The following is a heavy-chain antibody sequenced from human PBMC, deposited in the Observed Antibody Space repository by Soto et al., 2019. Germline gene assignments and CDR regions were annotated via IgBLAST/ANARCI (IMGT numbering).Heavy chain of an antibody. J-gene: IGHJ4*02. V-gene: IGHV3-30*03. CDR3: AREGYCTNGRVCYPPDY. Sequence: GGSLRLSCAASGFTFSSYGMHWVRQAPGKGLEWVAVISYDGSNKYYADSVKGRFTISRDNSKNTLYLQMNSLRAEDTAVYYCAREGYCTNGRVCYPPDYWGQGTLVTVSS. CDR1: GFTFSSYG. D-gene: IGHD2-8*01. CDR2: ISYDGSNK.